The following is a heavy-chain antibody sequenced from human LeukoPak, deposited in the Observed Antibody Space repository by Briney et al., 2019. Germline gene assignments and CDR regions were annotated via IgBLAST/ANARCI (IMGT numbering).Heavy chain of an antibody. CDR2: ISAYNGNT. CDR3: ATCPVDVVCSYQLH. D-gene: IGHD3-10*02. V-gene: IGHV1-18*01. CDR1: GYTFTSYG. J-gene: IGHJ4*02. Sequence: ASVKVSCKASGYTFTSYGISWVRQAPGQGLECRGWISAYNGNTNYAQKLHGRVTMTTDTSTSTAYMELRSLRSDDTAVYYCATCPVDVVCSYQLHWGQGTLVTVSS.